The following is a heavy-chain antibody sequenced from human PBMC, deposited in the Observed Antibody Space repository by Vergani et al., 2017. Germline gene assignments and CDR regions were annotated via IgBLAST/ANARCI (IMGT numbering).Heavy chain of an antibody. CDR3: ARGYSSGWYYDY. V-gene: IGHV3-33*01. Sequence: QVQLVESGGGVVQPGRSLRLSCAASGFTFSSYGMHWVRQAPGKGLEWVAVIWYDGSNKYYADSGKGRFTISRDNSKNTLYLQMNSLRAEDTAVYYCARGYSSGWYYDYWGQGTLVTVSS. J-gene: IGHJ4*02. CDR1: GFTFSSYG. D-gene: IGHD6-19*01. CDR2: IWYDGSNK.